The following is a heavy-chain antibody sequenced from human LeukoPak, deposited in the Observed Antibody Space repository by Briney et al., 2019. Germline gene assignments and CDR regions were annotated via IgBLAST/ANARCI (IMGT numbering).Heavy chain of an antibody. D-gene: IGHD6-13*01. CDR2: IYYSGST. CDR1: GGSFRSYY. CDR3: ARMYSSSSNNWFDP. V-gene: IGHV4-59*07. J-gene: IGHJ5*02. Sequence: SDTLSLTCTVSGGSFRSYYWSWIRQPPGKGLEWIGYIYYSGSTNYNPSLKSRVTISVDTSKNQFSLKLSSVTAADTAVYYCARMYSSSSNNWFDPWGQGTLVTVSS.